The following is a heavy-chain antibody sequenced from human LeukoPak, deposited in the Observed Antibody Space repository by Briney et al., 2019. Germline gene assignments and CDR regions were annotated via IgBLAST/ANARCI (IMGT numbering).Heavy chain of an antibody. Sequence: GESLKISCKASGYGFSSYWIGWVRQMPGKGLEWMAIINPGDYDARYSPSFQGQVTVSADRSISTAYMQWSTLKASDTATYYCTKAPTSSLSFFDFWGQGTLVTVSS. J-gene: IGHJ4*02. CDR2: INPGDYDA. CDR3: TKAPTSSLSFFDF. D-gene: IGHD5-24*01. V-gene: IGHV5-51*01. CDR1: GYGFSSYW.